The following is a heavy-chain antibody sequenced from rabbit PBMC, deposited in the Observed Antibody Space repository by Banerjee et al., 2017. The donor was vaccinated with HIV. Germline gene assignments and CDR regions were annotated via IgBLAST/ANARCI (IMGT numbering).Heavy chain of an antibody. J-gene: IGHJ4*01. CDR3: ARDFNL. Sequence: LEWIGYIDPVFGNTYYASWVNGRFTISRTSSTTVTLQMTSLTAADTATYFCARDFNLWGPGTLVTVS. V-gene: IGHV1S40*01. CDR2: IDPVFGNT.